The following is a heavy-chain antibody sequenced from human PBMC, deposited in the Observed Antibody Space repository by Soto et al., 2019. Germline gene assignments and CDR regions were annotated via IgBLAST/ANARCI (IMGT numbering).Heavy chain of an antibody. Sequence: GGSLRLSCAASGFTFSSYSMNWVRQAPGKGMEWVSSISSSSSYIYYADSVKGRFTISRDNAKNSLYLQMNSLRAEDTAVYYCARPPDYYDSTDYWVQGTLVTVSS. CDR1: GFTFSSYS. D-gene: IGHD3-22*01. CDR2: ISSSSSYI. V-gene: IGHV3-21*01. CDR3: ARPPDYYDSTDY. J-gene: IGHJ4*02.